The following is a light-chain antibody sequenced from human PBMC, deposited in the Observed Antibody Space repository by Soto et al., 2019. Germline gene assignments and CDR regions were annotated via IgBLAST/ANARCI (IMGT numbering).Light chain of an antibody. J-gene: IGKJ2*01. CDR3: QQYGASPIYT. Sequence: LTQSPSTLPASVGDRVTLTCRASQSISNTFLAWYQQKPGQAPRLLIYGASSRATGTPDRFSGSGSGTDFTLSISRLEPEDFAVYYCQQYGASPIYTFGQGTKLEIK. CDR1: QSISNTF. CDR2: GAS. V-gene: IGKV3-20*01.